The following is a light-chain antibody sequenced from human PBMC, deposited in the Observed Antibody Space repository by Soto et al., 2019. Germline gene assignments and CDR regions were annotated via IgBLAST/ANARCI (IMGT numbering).Light chain of an antibody. V-gene: IGLV2-14*01. J-gene: IGLJ1*01. Sequence: QSVLTQPASASGSPGQSITISCTGNSSDVGGYNYVSWYQQHPGKAPKLMIYDVSNRPSGVSNRFSGSKSGNTASLTISGLQAEDEADYYCSSYTSSSTRVFGTGTKLTVL. CDR3: SSYTSSSTRV. CDR1: SSDVGGYNY. CDR2: DVS.